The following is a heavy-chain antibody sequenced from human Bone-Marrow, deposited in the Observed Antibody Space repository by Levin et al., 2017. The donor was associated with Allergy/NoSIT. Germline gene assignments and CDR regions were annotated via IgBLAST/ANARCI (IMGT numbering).Heavy chain of an antibody. CDR2: ISSSSSYI. V-gene: IGHV3-21*01. J-gene: IGHJ6*03. D-gene: IGHD3-3*01. Sequence: PGGSLRLSCAASGFTFSSYSMNWVRQAPGKGLEWVSSISSSSSYIYYADSVKGRFTISRDNAKNSLYLQMNSLRAEDTAVYYCARDGAPTPPLNYDFWSGYYYYYYMDVWGKGTTVTVSS. CDR3: ARDGAPTPPLNYDFWSGYYYYYYMDV. CDR1: GFTFSSYS.